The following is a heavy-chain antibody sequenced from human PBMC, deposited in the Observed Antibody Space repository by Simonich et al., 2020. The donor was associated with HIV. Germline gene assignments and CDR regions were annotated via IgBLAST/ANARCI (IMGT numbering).Heavy chain of an antibody. V-gene: IGHV4-38-2*01. Sequence: QVQLQESGPGLVKPSETLSLTCAVSGYSLSSGYYWGWIRQPPGKGLEWIGSIYLSGSTYYNPSLKSRVTISVDTSKNQFSLKMSSLTAADTAVYYCYGDYGEYYFDHWSQGTLVTVSS. J-gene: IGHJ4*02. CDR1: GYSLSSGYY. CDR3: YGDYGEYYFDH. D-gene: IGHD4-17*01. CDR2: IYLSGST.